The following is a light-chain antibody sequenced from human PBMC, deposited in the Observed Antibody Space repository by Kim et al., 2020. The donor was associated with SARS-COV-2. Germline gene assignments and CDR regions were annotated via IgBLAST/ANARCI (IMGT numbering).Light chain of an antibody. V-gene: IGLV1-51*01. J-gene: IGLJ3*02. CDR3: GAWDSSPNAGA. CDR2: DND. CDR1: SSNIGNNY. Sequence: QSVLTQPPSVSAAPGEKVTISCSGSSSNIGNNYVSWYQQFPGTAPKLLIYDNDKRPSGIPDRFSGSKSGTSATLGITGLQTGDEADYYCGAWDSSPNAGAFGGGTQLTVL.